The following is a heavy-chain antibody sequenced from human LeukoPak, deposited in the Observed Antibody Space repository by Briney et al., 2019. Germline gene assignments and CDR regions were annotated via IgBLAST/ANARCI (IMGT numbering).Heavy chain of an antibody. D-gene: IGHD6-13*01. CDR2: IYYSGST. Sequence: SETLSLTCTVSGGSISSSSYYWGWIRQPPGKGLEWIGSIYYSGSTYYNPSLKSRVTISVDTSKNQFSLKLSSVTAADTAVYYCARMQQLAPFDYWGQGTLVTVSS. CDR3: ARMQQLAPFDY. CDR1: GGSISSSSYY. J-gene: IGHJ4*02. V-gene: IGHV4-39*01.